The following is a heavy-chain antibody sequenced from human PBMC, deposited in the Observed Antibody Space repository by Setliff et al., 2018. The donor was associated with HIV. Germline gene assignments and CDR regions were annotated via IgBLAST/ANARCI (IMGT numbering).Heavy chain of an antibody. Sequence: ESGPTLVNPTETLTLTCTVSGFSLSNTRMGVSWIRQPPGKALEWLAHIFPNDEKSYSASLKSRVTISEDTSKSQVVLTMTNMDPLDTATYFCARYNFRRGYWDYFDYWGQGTQVNVSS. CDR3: ARYNFRRGYWDYFDY. V-gene: IGHV2-26*01. CDR2: IFPNDEK. D-gene: IGHD3-3*01. CDR1: GFSLSNTRMG. J-gene: IGHJ4*02.